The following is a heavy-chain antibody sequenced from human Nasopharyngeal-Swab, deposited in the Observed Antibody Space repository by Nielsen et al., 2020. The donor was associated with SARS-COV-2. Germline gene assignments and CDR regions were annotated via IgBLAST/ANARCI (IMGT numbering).Heavy chain of an antibody. V-gene: IGHV1-2*06. D-gene: IGHD1-20*01. CDR2: INPNSGGT. Sequence: ASVKVSCKASGYTFTGYYMHWVRQAPGQGLEWMGRINPNSGGTNYAQKFQGRVTMTRDTSISTAYMELSRLRSDDTAVYHCARGWYNWNLGDYWGQGTLVTVSS. CDR3: ARGWYNWNLGDY. J-gene: IGHJ4*02. CDR1: GYTFTGYY.